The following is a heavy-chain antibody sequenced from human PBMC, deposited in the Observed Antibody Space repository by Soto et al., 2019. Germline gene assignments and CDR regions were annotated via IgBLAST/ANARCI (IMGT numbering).Heavy chain of an antibody. CDR1: GGSISSYY. Sequence: SETLSLTCTVSGGSISSYYWSWIRQPPGKGLEWIGYIYYSGSTNYNPSLKSRVTISVDTSKNQFSLKLSSVTAADTAVYYCARVPLNPPNLFDPWGQGTLVTVSS. J-gene: IGHJ5*02. CDR3: ARVPLNPPNLFDP. V-gene: IGHV4-59*01. CDR2: IYYSGST.